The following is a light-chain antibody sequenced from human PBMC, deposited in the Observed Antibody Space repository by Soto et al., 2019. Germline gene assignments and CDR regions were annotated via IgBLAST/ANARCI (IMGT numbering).Light chain of an antibody. V-gene: IGKV1-5*01. Sequence: DIQMTQSPSSLSASVGDRVTITCRASQSISSWLAWYQQKPGKAPKLLIYDASSLESGVPSRFSGSGSGTEFTLTISSLQPDDFATYYCQPYNSYSGTFRQGTKVDI. J-gene: IGKJ1*01. CDR2: DAS. CDR1: QSISSW. CDR3: QPYNSYSGT.